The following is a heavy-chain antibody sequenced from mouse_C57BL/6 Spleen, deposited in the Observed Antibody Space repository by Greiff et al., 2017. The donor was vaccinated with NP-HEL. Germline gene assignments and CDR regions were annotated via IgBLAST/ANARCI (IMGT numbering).Heavy chain of an antibody. V-gene: IGHV1-80*01. CDR1: GYAFSSYW. CDR3: ARSGTGRDYYAMDY. Sequence: VQLQQSGAELVKPGASVKISCKASGYAFSSYWMNWVKQRPGKGLEWIGQIYPGDGDTNYNGKFKGKATLTADKSSSTAYMQLSSLTSEDSAVYFCARSGTGRDYYAMDYWGQGTSVTVSS. CDR2: IYPGDGDT. D-gene: IGHD4-1*01. J-gene: IGHJ4*01.